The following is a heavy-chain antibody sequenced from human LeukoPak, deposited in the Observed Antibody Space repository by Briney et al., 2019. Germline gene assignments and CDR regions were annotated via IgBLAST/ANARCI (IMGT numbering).Heavy chain of an antibody. CDR1: GGSITSGNW. V-gene: IGHV4-4*02. Sequence: SGTLSLTFAVSGGSITSGNWWSWVRQPPGKGLEWIGEIYHSGRTNYNLPLKSRVTISVDKSKNQFSLNLSSVTAADTAVYYCARGVPAAGALWFDPWGQGTLVTVSS. D-gene: IGHD6-13*01. CDR3: ARGVPAAGALWFDP. CDR2: IYHSGRT. J-gene: IGHJ5*02.